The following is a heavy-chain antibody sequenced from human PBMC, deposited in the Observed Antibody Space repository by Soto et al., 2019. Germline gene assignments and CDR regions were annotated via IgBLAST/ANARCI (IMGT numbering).Heavy chain of an antibody. J-gene: IGHJ4*02. CDR3: ARGGAMGVDY. Sequence: VGPLSLSYTASGCKFKAHGVHLVRQAPGKGLVWVSRIYFDGITTNYADSVKGRLTVSRDNAKNTVYLHVNTLRDEDTAVYYCARGGAMGVDYWGQGTLVTLSS. CDR2: IYFDGITT. CDR1: GCKFKAHG. V-gene: IGHV3-74*01. D-gene: IGHD1-26*01.